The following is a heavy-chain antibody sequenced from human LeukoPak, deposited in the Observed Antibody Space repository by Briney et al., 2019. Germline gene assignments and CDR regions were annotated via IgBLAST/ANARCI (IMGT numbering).Heavy chain of an antibody. V-gene: IGHV3-48*03. CDR3: ARLGIYYYDSSGYRVA. Sequence: PGGSLRLSCAASGFTFSSYEMNWVRQAPGEGLEWVSYISSSGSTIYYADSVKGRFTISRDNAKNSLYLQMNSLRAEDTAVYYCARLGIYYYDSSGYRVAWGQGTLVTVSS. CDR2: ISSSGSTI. J-gene: IGHJ5*02. CDR1: GFTFSSYE. D-gene: IGHD3-22*01.